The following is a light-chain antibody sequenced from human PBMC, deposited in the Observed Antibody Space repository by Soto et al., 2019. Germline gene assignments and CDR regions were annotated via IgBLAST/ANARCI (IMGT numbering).Light chain of an antibody. Sequence: QSALTQPPSASGSPGQSVTISCSGTSSDVGGYNYVSWYQQHPGKAPKLMIYEVSKRPSGVPTRFSGSKSGNTASLTVSGLQAEDEADYYCSSYAGDNIHYVFGTGTQLTVL. V-gene: IGLV2-8*01. CDR3: SSYAGDNIHYV. J-gene: IGLJ1*01. CDR2: EVS. CDR1: SSDVGGYNY.